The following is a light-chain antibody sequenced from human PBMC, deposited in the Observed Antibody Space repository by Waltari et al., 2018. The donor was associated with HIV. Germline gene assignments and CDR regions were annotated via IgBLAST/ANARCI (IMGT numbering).Light chain of an antibody. V-gene: IGLV7-43*01. CDR1: TGAVTSGNY. CDR2: STN. J-gene: IGLJ1*01. CDR3: LLYYGGQGYV. Sequence: QTVVTQEPSLTVSPGGTVTLTCASSTGAVTSGNYPTWFQQKPGHAPRALNYSTNKKHSWTPARCSGSLLGGKAALTLSGVQPEDEAEYYCLLYYGGQGYVFGTGTKVTVL.